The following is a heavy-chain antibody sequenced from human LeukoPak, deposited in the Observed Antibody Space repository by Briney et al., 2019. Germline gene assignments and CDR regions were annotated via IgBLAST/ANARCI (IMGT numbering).Heavy chain of an antibody. V-gene: IGHV4-59*01. CDR1: GGSMSSYY. J-gene: IGHJ6*02. CDR2: NYYSGST. D-gene: IGHD2-21*02. Sequence: ASETLSLTCTVSGGSMSSYYWSWIRQPPGKGLEWIGYNYYSGSTNYNPSLKSRVTISVDTSKNQFSLKLSSVTAADTAVYYCARVMVGDCYSCYYGMDVWGQGTTVTVSS. CDR3: ARVMVGDCYSCYYGMDV.